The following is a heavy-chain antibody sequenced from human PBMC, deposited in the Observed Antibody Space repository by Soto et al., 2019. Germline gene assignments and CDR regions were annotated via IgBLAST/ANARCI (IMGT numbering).Heavy chain of an antibody. CDR1: GFTFSSNG. J-gene: IGHJ4*02. CDR2: ISYDGSNK. Sequence: QVQLVESGGGVVQPGRSLRLSCVVSGFTFSSNGMHWVRQAPGKGLEWVAVISYDGSNKYYADSVKGRFTISRDNPKNTLYLQMNSLRVEDTAVYYCAKDRSTSWSFDYWGQGTLVTVSS. D-gene: IGHD2-2*01. V-gene: IGHV3-30*18. CDR3: AKDRSTSWSFDY.